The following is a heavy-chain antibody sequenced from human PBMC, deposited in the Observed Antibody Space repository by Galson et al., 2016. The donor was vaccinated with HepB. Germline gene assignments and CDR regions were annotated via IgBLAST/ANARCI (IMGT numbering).Heavy chain of an antibody. J-gene: IGHJ5*02. CDR2: ISYDGTYQ. D-gene: IGHD2-21*02. Sequence: SLRLSCAASGYRFSGQAMHWVRQAPGKGLEWVAVISYDGTYQLYADSVRGRFTISRDNFNNTLYLQMNSLRTEVTAVYYCARELSVVPGKGGHFDLWGQGTLVTVSS. CDR1: GYRFSGQA. CDR3: ARELSVVPGKGGHFDL. V-gene: IGHV3-30*04.